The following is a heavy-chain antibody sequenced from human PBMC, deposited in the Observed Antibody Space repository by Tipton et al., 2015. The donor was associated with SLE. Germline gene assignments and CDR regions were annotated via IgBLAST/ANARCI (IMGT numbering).Heavy chain of an antibody. J-gene: IGHJ3*02. V-gene: IGHV4-39*07. CDR3: ARGFTIGGAFDI. CDR2: INHSGGT. Sequence: TLSLTCTVPGGSISSSSYYWGWIRQPPGKGLEWIGEINHSGGTNYNPPLKSRVTISVDTSKNQFSLKLSSVTAADTAVYYCARGFTIGGAFDIWGQGTMVTVSS. CDR1: GGSISSSSYY. D-gene: IGHD3-9*01.